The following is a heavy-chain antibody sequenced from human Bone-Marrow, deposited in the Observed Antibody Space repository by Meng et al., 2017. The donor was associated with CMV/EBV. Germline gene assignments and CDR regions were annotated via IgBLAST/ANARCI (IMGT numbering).Heavy chain of an antibody. D-gene: IGHD2/OR15-2a*01. CDR1: GFTFSAYW. Sequence: GESLKISCAASGFTFSAYWMSWVRQAPGKGLEWVANKNHDGSEKHYVDSVKGRFTIARDNPRNSLFLQMDNLRAEDTAVYYCTNTGTTFPLKFDSWGQGTLVTVSS. V-gene: IGHV3-7*01. CDR2: KNHDGSEK. J-gene: IGHJ5*01. CDR3: TNTGTTFPLKFDS.